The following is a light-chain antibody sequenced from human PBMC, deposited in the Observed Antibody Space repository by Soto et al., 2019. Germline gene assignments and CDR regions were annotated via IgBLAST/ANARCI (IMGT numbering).Light chain of an antibody. V-gene: IGKV1-9*01. CDR1: QDINSH. CDR2: VAS. Sequence: IQVTQSPSSLSASVGDRVTITCRASQDINSHLAWYQQKPGKAPKVLIYVASTLQSGVPSRFSGSGSGTDFTLTISSLQPDDFASYYCQQVHSWPLTFGGGTKVDIK. J-gene: IGKJ4*01. CDR3: QQVHSWPLT.